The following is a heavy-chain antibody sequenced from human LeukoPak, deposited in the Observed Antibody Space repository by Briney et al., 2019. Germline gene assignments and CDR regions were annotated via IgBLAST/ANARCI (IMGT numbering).Heavy chain of an antibody. CDR3: ARELYYYGSGSDIGWFDP. CDR1: GGSFSGYY. J-gene: IGHJ5*02. D-gene: IGHD3-10*01. Sequence: SETLPLTCAVYGGSFSGYYWSWIRQPPGKGLEWIGEINHSGSTNYNPSLKSRVTISVDTSKNQFSLKLSSVTAADTAVYYCARELYYYGSGSDIGWFDPWGQGTLVTVSS. CDR2: INHSGST. V-gene: IGHV4-34*01.